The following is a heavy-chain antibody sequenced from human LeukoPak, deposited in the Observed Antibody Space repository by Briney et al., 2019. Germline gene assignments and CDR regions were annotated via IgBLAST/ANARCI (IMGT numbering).Heavy chain of an antibody. CDR3: AKDRPNGRDV. D-gene: IGHD2-8*01. J-gene: IGHJ6*02. Sequence: GGSLRLSCAASGFTFKDYALSWVRQAPGRGRGWVSGINGNGDGIYYADSVKGRFTISRDNAKDTTYLQLSSLRADDTGVYYFAKDRPNGRDVWGQGTTVTVSS. V-gene: IGHV3-23*01. CDR1: GFTFKDYA. CDR2: INGNGDGI.